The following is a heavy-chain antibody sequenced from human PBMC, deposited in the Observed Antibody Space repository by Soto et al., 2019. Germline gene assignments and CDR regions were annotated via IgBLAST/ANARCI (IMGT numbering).Heavy chain of an antibody. D-gene: IGHD2-21*02. CDR3: ARSGCLGGGGYYAGAFDI. J-gene: IGHJ3*02. CDR2: TYYRSKWYN. Sequence: SQTLSLTCAISGDSVSSNSAAWNWIRQSPSRGLEWLGRTYYRSKWYNDYAVSVKSRITINPGTSKNQFSLQLNSVTPEDAAVYYGARSGCLGGGGYYAGAFDIWGQGTMVTVSS. V-gene: IGHV6-1*01. CDR1: GDSVSSNSAA.